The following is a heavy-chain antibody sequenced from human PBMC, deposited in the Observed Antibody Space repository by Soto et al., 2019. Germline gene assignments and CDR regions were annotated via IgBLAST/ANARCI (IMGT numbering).Heavy chain of an antibody. CDR3: ARGLEQLVPYYYYMDV. Sequence: GGSLRLSCAALGFTFSSYDMHWVRQATGKGLEWVSAIGTAGDTYYPGSVKGRFTISRENAKNSLYLQMNSLRAGDTAVYYCARGLEQLVPYYYYMDVWGKGTTVTVSS. D-gene: IGHD6-6*01. CDR2: IGTAGDT. CDR1: GFTFSSYD. J-gene: IGHJ6*03. V-gene: IGHV3-13*01.